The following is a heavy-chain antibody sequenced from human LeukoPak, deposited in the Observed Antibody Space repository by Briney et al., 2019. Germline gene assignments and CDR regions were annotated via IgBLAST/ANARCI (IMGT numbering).Heavy chain of an antibody. CDR1: GFTFSSYA. D-gene: IGHD6-13*01. V-gene: IGHV3-23*01. CDR2: ISGSGTST. Sequence: GGSLRLSRAASGFTFSSYAMSWVRQAPGKGLEWVSGISGSGTSTYYADSVKGRFTLSRDNSKNTLYLQMNSLRAEDTAVYYCAKGSSSSWYSVEYWGQGTLVTVSS. J-gene: IGHJ4*02. CDR3: AKGSSSSWYSVEY.